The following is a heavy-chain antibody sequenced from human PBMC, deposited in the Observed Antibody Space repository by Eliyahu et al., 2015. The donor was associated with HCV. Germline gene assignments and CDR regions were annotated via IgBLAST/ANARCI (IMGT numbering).Heavy chain of an antibody. J-gene: IGHJ6*03. CDR3: TTGAPGGFDYYLDV. D-gene: IGHD3-10*01. Sequence: EVQLVESGGGLVKPGGSLXLXCAASXFTXSXSWMSWVRQAPGKGLEGIGRIKSKTDGGTTDYAAPVKGRFTISRDDSKSTLYLQMNSLKTEDTAVYYCTTGAPGGFDYYLDVWGQGTTVTVSS. CDR1: XFTXSXSW. V-gene: IGHV3-15*01. CDR2: IKSKTDGGTT.